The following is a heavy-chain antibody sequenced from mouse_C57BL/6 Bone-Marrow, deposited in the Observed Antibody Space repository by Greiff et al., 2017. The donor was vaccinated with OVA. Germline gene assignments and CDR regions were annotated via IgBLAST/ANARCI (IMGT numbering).Heavy chain of an antibody. CDR2: IRSKSNNYAT. Sequence: EVKLEESGGGLVQPKGSLKLSCAASGFSFNTYAMNWVRQAPGKGLEWVARIRSKSNNYATYYADSVKDRFTISRDDSESMLYLQMNNLKTEDTAMYYCVRQDGFAYWGQGTLVTVSA. J-gene: IGHJ3*01. V-gene: IGHV10-1*01. CDR1: GFSFNTYA. CDR3: VRQDGFAY.